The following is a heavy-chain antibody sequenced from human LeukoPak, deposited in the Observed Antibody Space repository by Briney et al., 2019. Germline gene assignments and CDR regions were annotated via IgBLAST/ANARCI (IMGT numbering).Heavy chain of an antibody. D-gene: IGHD3-16*02. CDR1: GFTFTNYE. J-gene: IGHJ4*02. Sequence: GGSLRLSCAASGFTFTNYEMNWVRQAPGKGLEWISHITSSGSSIYYADSVKGRFTISRDNAKNSLYLQMNSLRAEDTAVYYCARDLGLRLGELSPIPDYWGQGTLVTVSS. V-gene: IGHV3-48*03. CDR2: ITSSGSSI. CDR3: ARDLGLRLGELSPIPDY.